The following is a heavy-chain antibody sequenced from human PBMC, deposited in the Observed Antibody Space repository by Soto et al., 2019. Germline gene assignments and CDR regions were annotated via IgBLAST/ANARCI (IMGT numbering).Heavy chain of an antibody. D-gene: IGHD6-19*01. CDR2: IYYSGST. CDR1: GGSISSSSYY. Sequence: QLQLQESGPGLVKPSETLSLTCTVSGGSISSSSYYWGWIRQPPGKGLEWIGSIYYSGSTYYNPSLKSRVTISVDTSKNQFSLKLSSVTAADTAVYYCARDAVAGTNGDAFDIWGQGTMVTVSS. CDR3: ARDAVAGTNGDAFDI. V-gene: IGHV4-39*02. J-gene: IGHJ3*02.